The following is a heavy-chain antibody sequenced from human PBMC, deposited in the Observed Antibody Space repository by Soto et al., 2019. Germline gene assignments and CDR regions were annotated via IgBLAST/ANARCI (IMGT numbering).Heavy chain of an antibody. CDR3: ARGYCSSTSCYRGGHDYYYMDV. V-gene: IGHV4-59*01. CDR2: IYYSGST. CDR1: GGSISSYY. Sequence: QVQLQESGPGLVKPSETLSLTCTVSGGSISSYYWSWIRQPPGKGLEWIGYIYYSGSTNYNPSLKSRVTIAVDTSKNQFSLKLSSVTAADTAVYYCARGYCSSTSCYRGGHDYYYMDVWGKGTTVTVSS. D-gene: IGHD2-2*01. J-gene: IGHJ6*03.